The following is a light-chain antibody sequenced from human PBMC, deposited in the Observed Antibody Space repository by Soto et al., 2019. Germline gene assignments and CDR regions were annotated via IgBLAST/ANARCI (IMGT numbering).Light chain of an antibody. Sequence: RASQNIRSRLAWFQQKPGKAPKLLIYDASSLESGVPSRFSGTGSGTDFTLIFSSLMPADFASYYWLQDHNYPPTCGQGTKVDIK. J-gene: IGKJ1*01. CDR2: DAS. V-gene: IGKV1-5*01. CDR3: LQDHNYPPT. CDR1: QNIRSR.